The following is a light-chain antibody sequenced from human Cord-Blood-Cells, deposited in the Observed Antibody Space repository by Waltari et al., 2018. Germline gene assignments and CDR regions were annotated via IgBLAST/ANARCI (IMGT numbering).Light chain of an antibody. V-gene: IGLV1-40*01. CDR3: QSYDXXLSGSKV. J-gene: IGLJ1*01. Sequence: QSVLTQPPSVSGAPGQRVTISCTGSSSNIGAGYDVHWYQQLPGTAPKLLIYGKSTLRSGVPDRXPGSKXGTSASLXIXGLQAEDEADXYCQSYDXXLSGSKVFGTGTKVTVL. CDR1: SSNIGAGYD. CDR2: GKS.